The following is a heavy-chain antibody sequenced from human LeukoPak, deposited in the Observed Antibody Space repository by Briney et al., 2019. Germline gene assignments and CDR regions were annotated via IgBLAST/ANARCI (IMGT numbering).Heavy chain of an antibody. CDR1: GVTFSSYA. CDR3: ARDRGTTTWRGSIDY. V-gene: IGHV3-30-3*01. Sequence: GGSLRLSCAASGVTFSSYAMHWVRQAPGKGLEWVAVISYDGSNKYYADSVKGRFTISRDNSKNTLYLQMNSLRAEDTAVYYCARDRGTTTWRGSIDYWGQGTLVTVSS. D-gene: IGHD4-17*01. CDR2: ISYDGSNK. J-gene: IGHJ4*02.